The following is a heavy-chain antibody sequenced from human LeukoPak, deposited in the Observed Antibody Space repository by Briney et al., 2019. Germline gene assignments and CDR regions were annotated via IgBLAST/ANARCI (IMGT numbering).Heavy chain of an antibody. CDR2: IYYSGST. V-gene: IGHV4-59*08. CDR3: ARHHWGYYFDY. J-gene: IGHJ4*02. Sequence: SETLSLTCTVSGGSISSYYWSWIRQPPGKGLEWIGYIYYSGSTNYNPSLKSRVTISVVTSKNQFSLKLSSVTAADTAVYYCARHHWGYYFDYWGQGTLVTVSS. CDR1: GGSISSYY. D-gene: IGHD3-16*01.